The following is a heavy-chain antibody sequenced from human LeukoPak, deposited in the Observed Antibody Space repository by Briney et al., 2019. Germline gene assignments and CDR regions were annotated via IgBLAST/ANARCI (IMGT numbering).Heavy chain of an antibody. Sequence: GGSLRLSCAASGFSFNTYGMHWVRQAPGKGLEWVALIWYDGSSEYYTDSMKGRFTISRDNAKNSLYLQMNSLRAEDTAVYYCARGAYYYEDWGQGTLVTVSS. CDR3: ARGAYYYED. J-gene: IGHJ4*02. V-gene: IGHV3-33*01. CDR2: IWYDGSSE. CDR1: GFSFNTYG. D-gene: IGHD3-22*01.